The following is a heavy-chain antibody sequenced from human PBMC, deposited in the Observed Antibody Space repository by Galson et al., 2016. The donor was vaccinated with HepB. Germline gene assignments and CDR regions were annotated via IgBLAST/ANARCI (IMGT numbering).Heavy chain of an antibody. CDR1: GFTFSNYA. D-gene: IGHD6-13*01. J-gene: IGHJ4*02. CDR2: INFNSGST. V-gene: IGHV3-23*01. Sequence: SLRLSCAASGFTFSNYAMSWVRQAPGKGLEWVSAINFNSGSTYYAHSVRGRFTISRDNSKNTLYLQMESLRAEDTAVYYCAKTRWAIGRFDYWGQGTRVTVSS. CDR3: AKTRWAIGRFDY.